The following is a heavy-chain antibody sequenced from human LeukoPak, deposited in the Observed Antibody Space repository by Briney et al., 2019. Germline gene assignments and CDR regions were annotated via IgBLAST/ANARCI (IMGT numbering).Heavy chain of an antibody. D-gene: IGHD3-10*01. V-gene: IGHV3-30-3*01. CDR1: GFTFSSYA. CDR3: ASDPSYGSRSFMDY. CDR2: ISYDGSNK. Sequence: GGSLRLSCAASGFTFSSYAMHWVRQAPGKGLEWVAVISYDGSNKYYADSVKGRFTISRDNSKNTLYLQMNSLRAEDTAVYYCASDPSYGSRSFMDYWGQGTLVTVSS. J-gene: IGHJ4*02.